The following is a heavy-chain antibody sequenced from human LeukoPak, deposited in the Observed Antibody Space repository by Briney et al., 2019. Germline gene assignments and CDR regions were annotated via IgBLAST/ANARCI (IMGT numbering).Heavy chain of an antibody. CDR2: IYTSGST. V-gene: IGHV4-4*07. CDR3: AREGQQLVRGIIDY. CDR1: GGSISSYY. D-gene: IGHD6-13*01. Sequence: SETLSLTCTVSGGSISSYYWSWIRQPAGKGLEWIGRIYTSGSTNCNPSLKSRVTMSVDTSKNQFSLKLSSVTAADTAVYYCAREGQQLVRGIIDYWGQGTLVTVSS. J-gene: IGHJ4*02.